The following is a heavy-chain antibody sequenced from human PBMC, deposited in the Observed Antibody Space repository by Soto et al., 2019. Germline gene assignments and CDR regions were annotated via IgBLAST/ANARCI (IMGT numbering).Heavy chain of an antibody. Sequence: PSETLSLTCTVSGGSISSYYWSWIRQPPGKGLEWIGYIYYSGSTNYNPSLKSRVTISVDTSKNQFSLKLSSVTAADTAVYYCARGAHHGYGESTFDYWSQGTLVTVSS. CDR1: GGSISSYY. CDR2: IYYSGST. V-gene: IGHV4-59*01. D-gene: IGHD3-10*01. CDR3: ARGAHHGYGESTFDY. J-gene: IGHJ4*02.